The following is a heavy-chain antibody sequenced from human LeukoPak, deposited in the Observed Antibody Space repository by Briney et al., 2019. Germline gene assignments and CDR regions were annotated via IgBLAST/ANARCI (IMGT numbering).Heavy chain of an antibody. D-gene: IGHD1-7*01. Sequence: GGSLRLSCAAAGFTFSNYWMNWVRQAPGKGLEWVAYIKQDGSEKYYVDSVKGRFTISRDNTQNSLYLQMDSLSVEDTAVYYCAKTTKGGPYNWFDPWGQGTLVTVSS. CDR1: GFTFSNYW. J-gene: IGHJ5*02. CDR2: IKQDGSEK. CDR3: AKTTKGGPYNWFDP. V-gene: IGHV3-7*03.